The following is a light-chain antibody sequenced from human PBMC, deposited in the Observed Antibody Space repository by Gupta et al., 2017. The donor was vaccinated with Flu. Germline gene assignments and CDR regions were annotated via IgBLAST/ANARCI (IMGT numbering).Light chain of an antibody. CDR2: KAS. V-gene: IGKV1-5*03. CDR1: QSINSW. Sequence: DIQMTQSPSTLSASVGDRVTITCLAGQSINSWLAWYQQKPGKAPKLLIYKASSLESGVPSRFSGSGSGTEFTPTISILQPDDSANYYCQQYENYWTFGQGTKVEIK. J-gene: IGKJ1*01. CDR3: QQYENYWT.